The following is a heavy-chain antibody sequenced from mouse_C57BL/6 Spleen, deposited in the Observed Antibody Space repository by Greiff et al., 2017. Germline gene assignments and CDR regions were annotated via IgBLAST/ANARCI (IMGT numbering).Heavy chain of an antibody. Sequence: EVKLMESEGGLVQPGSSMKLSCTASGFTFSDYYMAWVRQVPEKGLEWVANINYDGSSTYYLDSLKSRYIISRDNAKNILYLQMSSLKSEDTATYDCAREEGRVNYAMDYWGQGTSVTVSS. D-gene: IGHD1-1*01. J-gene: IGHJ4*01. CDR3: AREEGRVNYAMDY. CDR1: GFTFSDYY. V-gene: IGHV5-16*01. CDR2: INYDGSST.